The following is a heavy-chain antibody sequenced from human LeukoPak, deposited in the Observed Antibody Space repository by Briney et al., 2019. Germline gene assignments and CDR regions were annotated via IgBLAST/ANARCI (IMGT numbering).Heavy chain of an antibody. V-gene: IGHV1-2*02. D-gene: IGHD3-16*01. Sequence: ASVKVSCKASGYTFTDSYMHWARQAPGQGLEWMGWINPKPNSGATMYAQKFQGRVTMTRDTSISTAYMEWSGLRSDDPAVYYCVRSVTGGGRWGQGPLVTVSS. CDR3: VRSVTGGGR. CDR2: INPKPNSGAT. J-gene: IGHJ4*02. CDR1: GYTFTDSY.